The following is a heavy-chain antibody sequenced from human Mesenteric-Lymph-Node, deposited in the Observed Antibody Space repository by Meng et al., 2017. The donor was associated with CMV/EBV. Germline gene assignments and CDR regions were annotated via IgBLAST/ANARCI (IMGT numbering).Heavy chain of an antibody. CDR3: ARAHYGGQIAVAANY. J-gene: IGHJ4*02. Sequence: ASVKVSCKASGYTFTSYYMHWVRQAPGQGLEWMGIINPSGGSTSYAQKFQGRVTMTRDTSTSTVYMELSSLRSEDTAVYYCARAHYGGQIAVAANYWGQGTLVTVSS. V-gene: IGHV1-46*01. D-gene: IGHD6-19*01. CDR1: GYTFTSYY. CDR2: INPSGGST.